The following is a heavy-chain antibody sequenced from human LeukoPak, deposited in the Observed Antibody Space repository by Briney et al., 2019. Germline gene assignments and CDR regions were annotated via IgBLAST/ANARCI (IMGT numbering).Heavy chain of an antibody. J-gene: IGHJ5*02. CDR3: ARLVTTEATVTLNP. CDR1: GESFIYNY. Sequence: PSETLSLTCAVYGESFIYNYWTWIRQPPGKGLEWIGSIYYSGSTYYNPSLKSRVTISVDTSKNQFSLKLSSVTAADTAVYYCARLVTTEATVTLNPWGQGTLVTVSS. V-gene: IGHV4-34*01. CDR2: IYYSGST. D-gene: IGHD4-17*01.